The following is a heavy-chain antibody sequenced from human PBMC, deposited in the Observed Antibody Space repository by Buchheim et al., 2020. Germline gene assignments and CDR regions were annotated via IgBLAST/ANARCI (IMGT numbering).Heavy chain of an antibody. CDR3: ARDLVRDSSGSRRGYFDY. D-gene: IGHD3-22*01. V-gene: IGHV1-46*01. CDR1: GYTFTSYY. J-gene: IGHJ4*02. CDR2: INPSGGST. Sequence: QVQLVQSGAEVKKPGASVKVSCKASGYTFTSYYMHWVRQAPGQGLEWMGIINPSGGSTSYAQKFQGRVTMTRDTSTSTVYMGLSSLRSEDTAVYYCARDLVRDSSGSRRGYFDYWGQGTL.